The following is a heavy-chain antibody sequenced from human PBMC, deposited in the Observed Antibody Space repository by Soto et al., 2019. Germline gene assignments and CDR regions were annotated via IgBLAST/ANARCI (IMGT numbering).Heavy chain of an antibody. J-gene: IGHJ5*02. D-gene: IGHD6-13*01. CDR3: ARDQEGSSWYTRKTNWFDP. CDR1: GFTFSSYS. CDR2: ISSSSSYI. Sequence: GGSLRLSCAASGFTFSSYSMNWVRQAPGKGLEWVSSISSSSSYIYYADSVKGRFTISRDNAKNSLYLQMNSLRAEDTAVYYCARDQEGSSWYTRKTNWFDPWGQGTLVTVSS. V-gene: IGHV3-21*01.